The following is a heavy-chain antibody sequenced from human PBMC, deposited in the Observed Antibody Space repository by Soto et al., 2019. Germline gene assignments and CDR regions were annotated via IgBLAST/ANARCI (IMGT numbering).Heavy chain of an antibody. D-gene: IGHD6-6*01. CDR3: ARESIAARTDGDDAFDI. J-gene: IGHJ3*02. CDR2: ISYDGSNK. Sequence: GGSLSLSCAASGVTFSSYAMHWVRQGPGKGLEWVAVISYDGSNKYYADSVKGRFTISRDNSKNTLYLQMNSLRAEDTAVYYCARESIAARTDGDDAFDIWGQGTMVTVSS. CDR1: GVTFSSYA. V-gene: IGHV3-30-3*01.